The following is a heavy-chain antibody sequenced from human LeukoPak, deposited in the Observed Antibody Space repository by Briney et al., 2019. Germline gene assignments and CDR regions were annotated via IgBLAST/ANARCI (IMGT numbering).Heavy chain of an antibody. D-gene: IGHD3-22*01. V-gene: IGHV3-23*01. Sequence: EGSLRLSCAASGFTFSGYAMSWVRQAPGKGLEWVSGIHPGGASTYYADSVKGRFTISRDNAKNSLYLQMNSLRAEDTAVYYCARDQSYDSSGYYYWRAFDIWGQGTMVTVSS. CDR2: IHPGGAST. J-gene: IGHJ3*02. CDR1: GFTFSGYA. CDR3: ARDQSYDSSGYYYWRAFDI.